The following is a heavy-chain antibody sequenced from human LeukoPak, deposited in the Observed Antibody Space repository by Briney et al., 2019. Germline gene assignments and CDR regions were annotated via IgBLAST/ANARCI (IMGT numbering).Heavy chain of an antibody. CDR2: TYYRSKWYN. D-gene: IGHD3-3*01. J-gene: IGHJ4*02. CDR1: GDSVSSNNAA. Sequence: SQTLSLTCAISGDSVSSNNAAWNWIRQSPSRGLEWLGRTYYRSKWYNDYALSVKSRITINPDTSKNQFSLQLNSVTPEDTAVYYCAILRYDFWSDPQDYWGQGTLVTVSS. V-gene: IGHV6-1*01. CDR3: AILRYDFWSDPQDY.